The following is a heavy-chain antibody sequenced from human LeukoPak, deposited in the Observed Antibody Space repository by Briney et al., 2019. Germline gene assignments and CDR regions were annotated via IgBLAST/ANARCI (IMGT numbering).Heavy chain of an antibody. CDR1: GYTFSNYD. Sequence: ASVKVSCKASGYTFSNYDINWVRQATGQGLEWMGWVNPNSGKTGYAQKFQGRVIMTRDTSISTAYMELNSLTSDDTAVYFCARDRVGVGGNGWENWGQGTLVTVSS. D-gene: IGHD6-19*01. CDR2: VNPNSGKT. CDR3: ARDRVGVGGNGWEN. V-gene: IGHV1-8*01. J-gene: IGHJ4*02.